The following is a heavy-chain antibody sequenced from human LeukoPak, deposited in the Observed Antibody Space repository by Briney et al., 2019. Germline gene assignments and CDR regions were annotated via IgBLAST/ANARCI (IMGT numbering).Heavy chain of an antibody. CDR1: GFTFSTYA. Sequence: GGSLRLSCAASGFTFSTYAMNWVRQAPGKGLEWVSSISSGSSYIYYADSLKGRFTISRDNTKNSLYLQMNSLRAEDTAVYYCARAFYYGSGSSGWYFDYWGQGTLVTVSS. CDR3: ARAFYYGSGSSGWYFDY. CDR2: ISSGSSYI. J-gene: IGHJ4*02. V-gene: IGHV3-21*01. D-gene: IGHD3-10*01.